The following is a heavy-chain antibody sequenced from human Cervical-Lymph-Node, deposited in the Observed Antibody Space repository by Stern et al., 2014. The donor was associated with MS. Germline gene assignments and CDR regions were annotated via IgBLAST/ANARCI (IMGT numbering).Heavy chain of an antibody. CDR2: INPSGGST. Sequence: QVQLVQSGAEVKKPGASVTVSCKASGYTFTNYYIHWVRQDPGQGLEWMGIINPSGGSTSFAQKFQGRLTMTGDTSTRTVYMQLSSLRSEDTAVYYCARDRNSNWGRVPASMDVWGQGTTVTVSS. V-gene: IGHV1-46*01. CDR3: ARDRNSNWGRVPASMDV. J-gene: IGHJ6*02. CDR1: GYTFTNYY. D-gene: IGHD7-27*01.